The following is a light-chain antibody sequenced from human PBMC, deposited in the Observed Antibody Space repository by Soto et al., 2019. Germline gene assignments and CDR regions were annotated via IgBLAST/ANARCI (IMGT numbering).Light chain of an antibody. CDR1: QAVHSRY. V-gene: IGKV3-20*01. Sequence: LVLTQSPGTLSLSPWERATLSSSASQAVHSRYLSWYQQKVGQAPRLLIYASSKRATGIPDRFSGSGSGTDFALTISRLEPEDFAVYYCQQLDNSQWTFGQGTKVDIK. CDR2: ASS. CDR3: QQLDNSQWT. J-gene: IGKJ1*01.